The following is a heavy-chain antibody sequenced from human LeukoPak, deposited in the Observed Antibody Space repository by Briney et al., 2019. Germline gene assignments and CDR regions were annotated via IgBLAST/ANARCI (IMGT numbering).Heavy chain of an antibody. CDR3: ARHRRLSVWGSYRPFDY. D-gene: IGHD3-16*02. J-gene: IGHJ4*02. V-gene: IGHV4-34*01. Sequence: KTSETLSLTCAVYGGSFSGYYWSWIRQPPGKGLEWIGEINHSGSTNYNPSLKSRVTISVDTSKNQFSLKLSSVTAADTAVYYCARHRRLSVWGSYRPFDYWGQGTLVTVSS. CDR1: GGSFSGYY. CDR2: INHSGST.